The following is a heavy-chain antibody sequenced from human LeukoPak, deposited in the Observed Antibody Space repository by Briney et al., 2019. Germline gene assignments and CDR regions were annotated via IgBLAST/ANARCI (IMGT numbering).Heavy chain of an antibody. CDR3: ARLNYNVLTAYYQYYFDY. D-gene: IGHD3-9*01. Sequence: GGSLRLSCAASGFTFNSYAMSWVRQAPGKGLEWVSVISGSGGGTYYAGSVKGRFTISRDSSKSTLFLQMNSLRAEDTAVYYCARLNYNVLTAYYQYYFDYWGQGTLVTVSS. J-gene: IGHJ4*02. CDR1: GFTFNSYA. CDR2: ISGSGGGT. V-gene: IGHV3-23*01.